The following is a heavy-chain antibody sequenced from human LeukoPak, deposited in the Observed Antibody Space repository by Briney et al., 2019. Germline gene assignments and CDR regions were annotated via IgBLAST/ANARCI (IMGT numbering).Heavy chain of an antibody. CDR2: IYYSGNT. CDR3: ARWSGTTGIYWYFDL. V-gene: IGHV4-59*01. Sequence: SETLSLTCTISGGSISSYYWSWIRQPPGKGLEWIGYIYYSGNTNYNPSLKSRVTISVDTSKNQFSLKLSSVTAADSAVYYCARWSGTTGIYWYFDLWGRGTLVTVSS. J-gene: IGHJ2*01. CDR1: GGSISSYY. D-gene: IGHD1-1*01.